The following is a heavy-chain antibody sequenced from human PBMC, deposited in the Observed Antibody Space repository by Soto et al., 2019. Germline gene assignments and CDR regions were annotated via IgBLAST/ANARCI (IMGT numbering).Heavy chain of an antibody. V-gene: IGHV1-69*02. D-gene: IGHD3-22*01. CDR3: ARPYYYDSSGRLSYSFDP. Sequence: ASVKVSCKASGGTFSSYTISWVRQAPGQGLEWMGRIIPILGIANYAQKFQGRVTITADKSTGTAYMELSSLRSEDTAVYYCARPYYYDSSGRLSYSFDPWGQGTLVTVSS. J-gene: IGHJ5*02. CDR2: IIPILGIA. CDR1: GGTFSSYT.